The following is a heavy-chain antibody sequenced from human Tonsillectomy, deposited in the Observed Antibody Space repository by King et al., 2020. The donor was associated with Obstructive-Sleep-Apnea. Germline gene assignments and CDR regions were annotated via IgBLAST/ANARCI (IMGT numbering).Heavy chain of an antibody. D-gene: IGHD3-22*01. V-gene: IGHV1-18*01. Sequence: VQLVESGAEVKKPGASVNVSCKASGYTFTTFGINWVRQAPGQGLEWMGWISPYNGNTNVAQKLQGRLTMTTDTSTNTAYMYLRSLRSDDTAVYYCARGTYFDSSGSPDYWGQGTLVTVSS. CDR3: ARGTYFDSSGSPDY. CDR1: GYTFTTFG. CDR2: ISPYNGNT. J-gene: IGHJ4*02.